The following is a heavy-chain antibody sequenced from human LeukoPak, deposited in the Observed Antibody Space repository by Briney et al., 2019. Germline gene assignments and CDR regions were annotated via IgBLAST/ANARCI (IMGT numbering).Heavy chain of an antibody. J-gene: IGHJ5*02. Sequence: ASVKVSCKASGYDFGDENIHWERQAPGQGLEWMGLINPNSGGTNYAQRFQGRVTMTRDTSITTVYMELSRLRSDDTAVYYCARRVQKLVGTNWFDPWGQGTMVTVSS. V-gene: IGHV1-2*02. D-gene: IGHD6-13*01. CDR1: GYDFGDEN. CDR2: INPNSGGT. CDR3: ARRVQKLVGTNWFDP.